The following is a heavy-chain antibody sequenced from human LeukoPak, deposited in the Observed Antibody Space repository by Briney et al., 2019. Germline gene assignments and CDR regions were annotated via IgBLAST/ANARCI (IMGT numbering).Heavy chain of an antibody. D-gene: IGHD6-13*01. Sequence: GGALRLSCEASGFTFRSYWMGWVRQAPGEGLEWVANIMQDGSEKYYVDSVKGRFTISRDNAKNSLYLQMNSLRAEDTAVYYCAGGYSSSWLNYYYYYYMDVWGKGTTVTISS. J-gene: IGHJ6*03. CDR2: IMQDGSEK. CDR3: AGGYSSSWLNYYYYYYMDV. CDR1: GFTFRSYW. V-gene: IGHV3-7*01.